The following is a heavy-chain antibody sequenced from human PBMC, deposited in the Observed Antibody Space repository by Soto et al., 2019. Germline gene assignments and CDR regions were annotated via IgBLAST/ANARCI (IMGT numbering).Heavy chain of an antibody. CDR2: ISSSSSTI. D-gene: IGHD6-19*01. J-gene: IGHJ3*02. V-gene: IGHV3-48*02. CDR1: GFTFSSYS. CDR3: AKNQQQWRDAFDI. Sequence: GGSLRLSCAASGFTFSSYSMNWVRQAPGKGLEWVSYISSSSSTIYYADSVKGRFTISRDNAKNSLYLQMNSLRDEDTAVYYCAKNQQQWRDAFDIWGQGTMVTVSS.